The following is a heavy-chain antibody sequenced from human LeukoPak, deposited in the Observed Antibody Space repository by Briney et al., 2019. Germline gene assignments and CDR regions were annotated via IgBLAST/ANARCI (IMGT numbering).Heavy chain of an antibody. J-gene: IGHJ4*02. D-gene: IGHD6-25*01. Sequence: SGPTLVKPTQTLTLTCTFSRFSLDTNGVGVGWIRQPPGKPLEWLALIYWDDDKRYSPSLKSRLAITKDTSKNQVVLTMTNMDPGDTATYYCAHRQRQLGLYCFAYWGQGTLVTVSS. CDR2: IYWDDDK. CDR3: AHRQRQLGLYCFAY. V-gene: IGHV2-5*02. CDR1: RFSLDTNGVG.